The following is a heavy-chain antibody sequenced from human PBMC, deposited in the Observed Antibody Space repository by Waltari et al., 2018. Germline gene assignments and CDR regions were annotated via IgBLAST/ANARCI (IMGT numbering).Heavy chain of an antibody. CDR1: GYSFPSYA. V-gene: IGHV1-3*03. D-gene: IGHD6-6*01. J-gene: IGHJ4*02. CDR3: ARSEAEYSSSSLDY. Sequence: QVQLVPSGAEVKKPAASVKVSCQASGYSFPSYAMHWAPQAPGQRLEWMGWINAGNDNRKYSQELQGRVTITRDTAASTAYMELSSLRSEDMAVYYCARSEAEYSSSSLDYWGQGTLVTVSS. CDR2: INAGNDNR.